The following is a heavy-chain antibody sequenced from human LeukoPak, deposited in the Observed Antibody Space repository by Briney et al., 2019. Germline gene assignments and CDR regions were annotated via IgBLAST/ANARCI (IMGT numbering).Heavy chain of an antibody. D-gene: IGHD6-19*01. CDR2: IYHSGST. CDR3: ARGPPGYSSGWYTFGWFDP. V-gene: IGHV4-30-2*01. J-gene: IGHJ5*02. Sequence: SETLSLTCTVSGVSISSGGYYWSWIRQPPGKGLEWIGYIYHSGSTYYNPSLKSRVTISVDRSKNQFSLKLSSVTAADTAVYYCARGPPGYSSGWYTFGWFDPWGQGTLVTVSS. CDR1: GVSISSGGYY.